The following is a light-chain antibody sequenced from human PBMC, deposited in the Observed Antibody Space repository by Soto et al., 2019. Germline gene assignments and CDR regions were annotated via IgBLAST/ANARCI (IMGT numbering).Light chain of an antibody. CDR3: QQYGSSPRT. CDR2: CAS. J-gene: IGKJ1*01. V-gene: IGKV3-20*01. CDR1: QSVSSSY. Sequence: EIVLTQSPGTLSLSPGERATLSCRASQSVSSSYLAWYQQKPGQAPRLLIYCASSRATGSPDRFSGSGSGTDFPLTISRVEPEDFAVYYCQQYGSSPRTFGQGTKVEIK.